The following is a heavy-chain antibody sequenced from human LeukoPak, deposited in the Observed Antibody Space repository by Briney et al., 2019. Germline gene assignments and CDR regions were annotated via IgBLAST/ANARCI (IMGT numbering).Heavy chain of an antibody. V-gene: IGHV1-2*02. CDR3: ARVRYYDSSGYSY. CDR2: INPNSGGT. D-gene: IGHD3-22*01. J-gene: IGHJ4*02. Sequence: ASVKVSCKASGYTFTGYYMHWVRQAPGQGLEWMGWINPNSGGTNYAQKFQGRVTMTRDTSISTAYMELRSLRSDDTAVYYCARVRYYDSSGYSYWGQGTLVTVSS. CDR1: GYTFTGYY.